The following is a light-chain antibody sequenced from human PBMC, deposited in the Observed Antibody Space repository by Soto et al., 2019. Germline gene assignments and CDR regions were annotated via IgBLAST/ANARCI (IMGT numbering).Light chain of an antibody. V-gene: IGLV2-8*01. J-gene: IGLJ1*01. CDR3: PSNQGSNNYV. CDR2: EVS. CDR1: SSDVGGYNY. Sequence: QSARAQPPSASGSPGQSVTISCTGTSSDVGGYNYVSWYQQHPGKAPKLIISEVSKRPSGVPDRFSGSKSGNTASLTVSGLQAEDEADYYCPSNQGSNNYVLGTGTKVTVL.